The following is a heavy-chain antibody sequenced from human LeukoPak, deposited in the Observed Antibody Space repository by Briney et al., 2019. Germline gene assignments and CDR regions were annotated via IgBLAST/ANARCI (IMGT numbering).Heavy chain of an antibody. D-gene: IGHD5-12*01. CDR1: GFTFSSYA. CDR2: ISSNGGTT. CDR3: ARDGGYSGYDFPPRYFDF. V-gene: IGHV3-64*04. J-gene: IGHJ4*02. Sequence: GGSLRLSCSASGFTFSSYAMHWVRQAPGKGLEYVSAISSNGGTTYYADSVKGRFTISRDNSKNTLYLQMDSLRAEDTALYYCARDGGYSGYDFPPRYFDFWGPGTLVSVAS.